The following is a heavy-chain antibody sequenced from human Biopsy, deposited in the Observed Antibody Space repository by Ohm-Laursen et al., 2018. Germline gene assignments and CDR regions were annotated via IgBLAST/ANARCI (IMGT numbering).Heavy chain of an antibody. D-gene: IGHD2-21*01. Sequence: SLRLSCAASGFTFDDFGMHWVRQAPGKGLEWVSSISWNGGSSGYADPVKGRFTISRDNARKSLYLQMNSLRPEGTALYYCAKDISIGGFAISYYYGMDVWGQGTTVTVSS. CDR1: GFTFDDFG. V-gene: IGHV3-9*01. CDR2: ISWNGGSS. J-gene: IGHJ6*02. CDR3: AKDISIGGFAISYYYGMDV.